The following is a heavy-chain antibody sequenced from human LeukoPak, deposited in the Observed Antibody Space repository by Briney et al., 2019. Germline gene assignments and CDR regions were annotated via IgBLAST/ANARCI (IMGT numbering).Heavy chain of an antibody. J-gene: IGHJ4*02. V-gene: IGHV3-74*01. CDR3: AKGSPTSSGYSRFDY. D-gene: IGHD3-22*01. CDR1: GFTFSTSW. Sequence: GGSLRLSCAASGFTFSTSWMHWVRQAPEKGLVWVSRINSDGSSPSYADSVRGRFTISRDNSKNTLYLQMNSLRAEDTAVFYCAKGSPTSSGYSRFDYWGQGTLVTVSS. CDR2: INSDGSSP.